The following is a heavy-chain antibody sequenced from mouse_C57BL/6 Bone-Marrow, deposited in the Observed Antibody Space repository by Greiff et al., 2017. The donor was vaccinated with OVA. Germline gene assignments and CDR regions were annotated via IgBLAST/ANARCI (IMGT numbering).Heavy chain of an antibody. V-gene: IGHV14-1*01. D-gene: IGHD1-1*01. J-gene: IGHJ1*03. CDR2: IDPEDGDT. CDR1: GFNIKDYY. CDR3: TTRFLFYYGSSYSSYWYFDV. Sequence: EVQLQQSGAELVRPGASVKLSCTSSGFNIKDYYMHWVKQRPEQGLEWIGRIDPEDGDTEYAPKFQGKATMTEDTSSNTAYLQLSSLTSEDTAVYYCTTRFLFYYGSSYSSYWYFDVWGTGTTVTVSS.